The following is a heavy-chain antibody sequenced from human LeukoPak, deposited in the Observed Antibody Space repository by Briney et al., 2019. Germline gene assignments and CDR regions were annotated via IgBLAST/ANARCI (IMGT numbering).Heavy chain of an antibody. CDR1: GYSFTSYW. CDR3: ARHLSSSSVYYYMDV. V-gene: IGHV5-51*01. CDR2: IYPGDSDT. Sequence: GESLKISCKGSGYSFTSYWIGWVRQMPGKGLEWMGIIYPGDSDTRYSPSFQGQVTISADKSISTAYLQWSSLKASDTAMYYCARHLSSSSVYYYMDVWGKGTTVTVSS. D-gene: IGHD6-6*01. J-gene: IGHJ6*03.